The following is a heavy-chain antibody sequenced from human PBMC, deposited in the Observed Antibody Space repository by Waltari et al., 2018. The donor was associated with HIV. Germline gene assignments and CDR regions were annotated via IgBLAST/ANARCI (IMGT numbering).Heavy chain of an antibody. V-gene: IGHV3-21*01. D-gene: IGHD2-15*01. J-gene: IGHJ4*02. Sequence: EVQLVESGGGLVKPGGSLRLSCAASGFPFSSYSMNWVRQAPGKGLEWVSSISSSSSYIYYADSVKGRFTISRDNAKNSLYLQMNSLRAEDTAVYYCARDIVSGGGSCYDYWGQGTLVTVSS. CDR2: ISSSSSYI. CDR1: GFPFSSYS. CDR3: ARDIVSGGGSCYDY.